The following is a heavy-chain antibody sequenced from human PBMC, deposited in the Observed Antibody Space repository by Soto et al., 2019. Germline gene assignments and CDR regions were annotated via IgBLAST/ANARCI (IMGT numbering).Heavy chain of an antibody. CDR3: ARDDSGGDYYYGMDV. CDR1: GYTFTTHY. V-gene: IGHV1-46*01. D-gene: IGHD2-15*01. CDR2: INPSGGST. J-gene: IGHJ6*02. Sequence: ASVKVSCKASGYTFTTHYMHWVRQAPGQGLEWMGIINPSGGSTSYAQKFQGRVTMTRDTSTSTVYMELSSLRSEDTAVYYCARDDSGGDYYYGMDVWGQGTTVTVS.